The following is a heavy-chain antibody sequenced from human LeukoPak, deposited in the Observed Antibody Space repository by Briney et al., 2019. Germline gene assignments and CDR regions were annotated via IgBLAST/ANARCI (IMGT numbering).Heavy chain of an antibody. CDR1: GFTFSDTW. CDR2: IRSDGSDT. Sequence: GGSLRLSCAASGFTFSDTWVHWVRQAPGEGLVWVSRIRSDGSDTRYAESVKGRFTISRDNAKNTLYLQMNSLRAEDTAVYYCARDKSGYCSGGSCYDDAFDIWGQGTMVTVSS. V-gene: IGHV3-74*01. J-gene: IGHJ3*02. CDR3: ARDKSGYCSGGSCYDDAFDI. D-gene: IGHD2-15*01.